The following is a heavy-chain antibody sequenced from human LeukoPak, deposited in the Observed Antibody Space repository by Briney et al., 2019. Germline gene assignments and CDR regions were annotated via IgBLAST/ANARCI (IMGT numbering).Heavy chain of an antibody. D-gene: IGHD2-15*01. CDR3: ARGHCSGGSCYSIYYYYYMDV. V-gene: IGHV5-51*01. CDR2: IYPGDSDT. CDR1: AYSFTSYW. Sequence: GESLKISCKGSAYSFTSYWIGWVRQMPGKGLEWMGIIYPGDSDTRYSPSFQGQVTISADKSISTAYLQWSSLKASDTAVYYCARGHCSGGSCYSIYYYYYMDVWGKGTTVTVSS. J-gene: IGHJ6*03.